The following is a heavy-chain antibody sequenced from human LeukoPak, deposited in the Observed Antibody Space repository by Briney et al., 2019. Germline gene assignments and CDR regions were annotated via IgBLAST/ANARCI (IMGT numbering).Heavy chain of an antibody. CDR1: GFTVSSNY. Sequence: PGGSLRLSCAASGFTVSSNYMSWVRQAPGKGLEWVGRVKSKVDGETTSYAAPVKGRFTISRDDSRNTLYLQMNSLKTEDTAVYYCTTCGGDCYFNYWGQGTLVTVSS. J-gene: IGHJ4*02. D-gene: IGHD2-21*02. CDR3: TTCGGDCYFNY. CDR2: VKSKVDGETT. V-gene: IGHV3-15*01.